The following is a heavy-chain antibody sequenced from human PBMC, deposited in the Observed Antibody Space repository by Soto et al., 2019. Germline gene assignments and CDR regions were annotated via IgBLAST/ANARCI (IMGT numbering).Heavy chain of an antibody. V-gene: IGHV1-69*12. CDR2: IIPIFGTA. Sequence: QVQLVQSGAEVKKPGSSVKVSCKASGGTFSSYAISWVRQAPGQGLEWMGEIIPIFGTANYAQKFQGRVTITADESTCTASMELSSLRSEDTAVYYCARDRGPSSGYYPYWFDPWGQGTLVTVSS. CDR3: ARDRGPSSGYYPYWFDP. J-gene: IGHJ5*02. D-gene: IGHD3-22*01. CDR1: GGTFSSYA.